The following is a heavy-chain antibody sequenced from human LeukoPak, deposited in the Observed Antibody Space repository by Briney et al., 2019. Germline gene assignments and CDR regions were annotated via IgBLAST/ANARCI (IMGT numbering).Heavy chain of an antibody. D-gene: IGHD6-13*01. V-gene: IGHV1-2*04. Sequence: ASVKGSFTGSGYIFTAYYMHWVRQAPGQRLEWMGWINPNSGGTNYAQKFQGWVAMTRDTSISTAYMELSRLRSDDTAVYYCATGYSSSWTPFDIWGQGTMVTVSS. CDR1: GYIFTAYY. CDR2: INPNSGGT. CDR3: ATGYSSSWTPFDI. J-gene: IGHJ3*02.